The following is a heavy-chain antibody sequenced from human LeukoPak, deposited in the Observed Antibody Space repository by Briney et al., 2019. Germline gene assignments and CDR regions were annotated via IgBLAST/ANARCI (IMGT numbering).Heavy chain of an antibody. CDR1: GGSISSGSYY. V-gene: IGHV4-61*02. Sequence: SQTLSLTCTVSGGSISSGSYYWSWIRQPAGKGLEWIGRIYTSGSTNYNPSLKSRVTMSVDTSKNQFSLKLSSVTAADTAVYYCARDHRSGSYFIYWGQGTLVTVSS. CDR3: ARDHRSGSYFIY. D-gene: IGHD1-26*01. CDR2: IYTSGST. J-gene: IGHJ4*02.